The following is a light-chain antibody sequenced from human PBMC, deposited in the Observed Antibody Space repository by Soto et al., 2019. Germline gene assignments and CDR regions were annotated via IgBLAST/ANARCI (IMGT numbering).Light chain of an antibody. Sequence: EMVLTQSPGTLSLSPGERATLSCRASQSVTRNYIAWYQQKPGQAPRLLMYGASTRATGIADRFSGSGSGTDFTLTISRLEPEDFAVYYCQQYNNWPRTFGQGTKVDIK. CDR2: GAS. V-gene: IGKV3-20*01. CDR3: QQYNNWPRT. J-gene: IGKJ1*01. CDR1: QSVTRNY.